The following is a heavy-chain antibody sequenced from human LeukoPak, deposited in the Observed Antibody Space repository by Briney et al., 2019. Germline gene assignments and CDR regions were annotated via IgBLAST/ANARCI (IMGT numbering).Heavy chain of an antibody. Sequence: GGSLSLSCAASGFTSSNYAMTWVRQAPGKGLEWVSSITGSGANTYYADSVKGRFTISRDNSKRILYLQMNSLRAEDTAVYYCAKGRGLFPSSNDDWGQGTLVTVSS. J-gene: IGHJ4*02. CDR1: GFTSSNYA. V-gene: IGHV3-23*01. CDR2: ITGSGANT. D-gene: IGHD3-10*01. CDR3: AKGRGLFPSSNDD.